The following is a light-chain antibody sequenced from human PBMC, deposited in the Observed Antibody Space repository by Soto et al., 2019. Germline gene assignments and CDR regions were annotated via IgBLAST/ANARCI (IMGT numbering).Light chain of an antibody. CDR3: QQRSTWPT. CDR2: DTS. Sequence: EIVLTPSPATLSLYPGERATLSCRVSQSVRGYLAWYQQKPGQAPRLLIYDTSSRANGIPARFTGSGSGTDFSLTISSLEPEDFAVYYCQQRSTWPTFGQGTRVEIK. CDR1: QSVRGY. J-gene: IGKJ1*01. V-gene: IGKV3-11*01.